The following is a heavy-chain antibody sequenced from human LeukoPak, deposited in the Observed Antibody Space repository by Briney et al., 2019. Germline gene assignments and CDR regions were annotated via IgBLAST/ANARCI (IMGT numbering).Heavy chain of an antibody. V-gene: IGHV4-4*02. CDR3: AREAPGRDYDFWSGYYDY. J-gene: IGHJ4*02. Sequence: SETLSLTCAVSGGSISSSNWWSWVRQPPGKGLEWIGEIYHSGGTNYNPSLKSRVTISVDKSKNQFSLKLSSVTAADTAVYYCAREAPGRDYDFWSGYYDYWGQGTLVTVSS. D-gene: IGHD3-3*01. CDR2: IYHSGGT. CDR1: GGSISSSNW.